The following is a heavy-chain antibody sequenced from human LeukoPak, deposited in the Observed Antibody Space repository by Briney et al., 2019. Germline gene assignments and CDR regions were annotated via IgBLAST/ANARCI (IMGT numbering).Heavy chain of an antibody. CDR1: GFTFSSYS. Sequence: GGSLRLSCAASGFTFSSYSIHWVRQAPGKGLEYVSAISSNGGNTYYADSVTGRFTISRDNSKNTLYLQMGSLRAEDTAVYYCAVLVELHDAFDIWGQGTMVTVSS. V-gene: IGHV3-64*02. CDR3: AVLVELHDAFDI. CDR2: ISSNGGNT. D-gene: IGHD3-10*01. J-gene: IGHJ3*02.